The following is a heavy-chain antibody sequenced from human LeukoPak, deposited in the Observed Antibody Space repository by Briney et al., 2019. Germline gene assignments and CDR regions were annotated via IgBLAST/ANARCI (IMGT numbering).Heavy chain of an antibody. CDR2: IPYDGSNK. D-gene: IGHD3-22*01. CDR3: AREAVDYYDSSGYYYFDY. J-gene: IGHJ4*02. Sequence: GGSLRLSCAASGFTFSSYAMHWVRQAPGKGLEWVAVIPYDGSNKYYADSVKGRFTISRDNSKNTLYLQMNSLRAEDTAVYYCAREAVDYYDSSGYYYFDYWGQGTLVTVSS. V-gene: IGHV3-30-3*01. CDR1: GFTFSSYA.